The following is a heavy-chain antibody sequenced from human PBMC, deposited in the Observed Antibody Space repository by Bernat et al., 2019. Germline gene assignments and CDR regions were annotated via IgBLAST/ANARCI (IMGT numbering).Heavy chain of an antibody. Sequence: EVQVLESGGGMVQPGGSLRLSCAASGFTFSGYAMSWVRQAPGKGLEWVSAISGRGGSTYYPDSVKGRFTISRDNSKNTLYLQMNSLRAEDTAVYYCASSRLHGAFDIWGQGTMVTVSS. CDR2: ISGRGGST. V-gene: IGHV3-23*01. CDR3: ASSRLHGAFDI. D-gene: IGHD2-15*01. CDR1: GFTFSGYA. J-gene: IGHJ3*02.